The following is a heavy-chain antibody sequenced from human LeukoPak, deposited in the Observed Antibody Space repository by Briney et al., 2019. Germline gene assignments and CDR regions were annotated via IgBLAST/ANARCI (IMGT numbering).Heavy chain of an antibody. V-gene: IGHV4-31*03. J-gene: IGHJ4*02. CDR3: ARTRYVAVELIDY. D-gene: IGHD1-26*01. CDR2: IYYSGST. Sequence: PSETLSLTCTVSAGSLSSGGYYWSWLRQHPGTGLEWIGYIYYSGSTYYNPSLKSRVTISVDTSKNQFSLKLSSVTAADTAVYYCARTRYVAVELIDYWGQGTLVTVSS. CDR1: AGSLSSGGYY.